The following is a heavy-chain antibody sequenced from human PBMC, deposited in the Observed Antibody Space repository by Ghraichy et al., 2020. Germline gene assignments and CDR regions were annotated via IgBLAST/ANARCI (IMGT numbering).Heavy chain of an antibody. V-gene: IGHV1-24*01. CDR3: TTATRALDYGDYGCFDS. CDR1: GYPLTELS. CDR2: FDPEGGET. Sequence: ASVKVSCKDSGYPLTELSMHWVRQAPGKGLEWMGGFDPEGGETIYAAKFQGRVTMTEDTSTDTAYMELSSLRSEDTAVYYCTTATRALDYGDYGCFDSWGQGTLVTVSS. J-gene: IGHJ4*02. D-gene: IGHD4-17*01.